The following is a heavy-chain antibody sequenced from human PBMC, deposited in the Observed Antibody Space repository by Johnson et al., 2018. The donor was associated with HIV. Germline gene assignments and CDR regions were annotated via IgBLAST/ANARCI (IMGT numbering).Heavy chain of an antibody. D-gene: IGHD5-18*01. CDR3: AKGEAQEGWIQLWSYAFDF. CDR1: GFTFSSYA. J-gene: IGHJ3*01. V-gene: IGHV3-30*04. CDR2: ISYDGSNI. Sequence: QVQLVESGGGVVQPGRSLRLSCAASGFTFSSYAMHWVRQAPGKGLEWVAVISYDGSNISYADSVKGRYTISRDNSRNTRYLQMNNLRTEETAVYHCAKGEAQEGWIQLWSYAFDFWGRGTLVTVSS.